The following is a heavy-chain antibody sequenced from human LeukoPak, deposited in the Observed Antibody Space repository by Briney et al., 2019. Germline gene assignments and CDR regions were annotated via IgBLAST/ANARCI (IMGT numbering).Heavy chain of an antibody. CDR1: GSTFSKDG. D-gene: IGHD2-15*01. CDR2: IGVTGDT. CDR3: TKEFCGSRAACAGGSYYDF. Sequence: GGSLRLSCAASGSTFSKDGFPWVRQAPGKGLEWVAAIGVTGDTYYADSVKGGFTISREDAANSLYLQMRSLGAGDTALYYCTKEFCGSRAACAGGSYYDFWGRGALVTVSS. V-gene: IGHV3-13*01. J-gene: IGHJ2*01.